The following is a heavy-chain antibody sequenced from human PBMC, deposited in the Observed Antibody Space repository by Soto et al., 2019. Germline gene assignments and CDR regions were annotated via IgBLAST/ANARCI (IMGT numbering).Heavy chain of an antibody. CDR2: ISSSGSTI. CDR1: GFTFSDYY. V-gene: IGHV3-11*01. CDR3: ARCVDTAMVYYSYLDV. J-gene: IGHJ6*03. D-gene: IGHD5-18*01. Sequence: QVQLVESGGGLVKPGGSLRLSCAASGFTFSDYYMSWIRQAPGKGLEWVSYISSSGSTIYYADSVKGRFTISRDNAKNSLDLQMNSLRAEDTAVYYCARCVDTAMVYYSYLDVWGKGTTVTVSS.